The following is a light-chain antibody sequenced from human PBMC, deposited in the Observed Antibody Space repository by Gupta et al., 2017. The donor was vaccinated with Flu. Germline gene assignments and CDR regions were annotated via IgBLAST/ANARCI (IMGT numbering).Light chain of an antibody. CDR1: SLSTQY. CDR2: KDT. J-gene: IGLJ3*02. Sequence: SYELTQPPSVSVSPGQTATITCSGDSLSTQYSYWYQQKPGQAPVLVIFKDTERPSGIPERFSGSNSETAVTLTIRGVQAEDEAAYYCQSADNSGTYVVFGGGTKLTV. V-gene: IGLV3-25*03. CDR3: QSADNSGTYVV.